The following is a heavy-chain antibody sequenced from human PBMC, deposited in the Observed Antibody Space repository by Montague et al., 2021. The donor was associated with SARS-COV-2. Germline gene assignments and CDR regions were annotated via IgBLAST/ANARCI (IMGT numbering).Heavy chain of an antibody. CDR1: GDSIRSYH. V-gene: IGHV4-59*13. D-gene: IGHD6-13*01. Sequence: SETLSLTCTVSGDSIRSYHWNWIRQPPGTGLGWIGRISDSGRTISNSSLKSRVPISVDTSKNQFFLNLRSMVAADTAIYYCTRDRGVAAADNYDYGMDVWGPGTTVTVSS. CDR2: ISDSGRT. CDR3: TRDRGVAAADNYDYGMDV. J-gene: IGHJ6*02.